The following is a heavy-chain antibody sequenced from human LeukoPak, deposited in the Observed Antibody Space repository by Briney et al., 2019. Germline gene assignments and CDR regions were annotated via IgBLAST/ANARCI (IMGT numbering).Heavy chain of an antibody. D-gene: IGHD4-17*01. CDR2: IWYDGSNK. CDR3: AREGTVTAGPLDP. CDR1: GIPFSSFG. J-gene: IGHJ5*02. Sequence: GGSLRLSCAAPGIPFSSFGMHWLRQAPGKGLEWVAFIWYDGSNKYYADSVKGRFTISRDNSKNTLYLQMNSLTAEDRAVYYCAREGTVTAGPLDPWGGGTVVRVS. V-gene: IGHV3-33*01.